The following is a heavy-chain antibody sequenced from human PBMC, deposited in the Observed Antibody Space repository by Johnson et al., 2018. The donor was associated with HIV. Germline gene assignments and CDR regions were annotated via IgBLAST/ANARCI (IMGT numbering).Heavy chain of an antibody. CDR3: AKDYSGGDGAFDI. D-gene: IGHD1-26*01. J-gene: IGHJ3*02. Sequence: QVQLVESGGGVVQPGRSLRLSCAASGFTFSSYGMHWVRQAPGKGLEWVAFIRYDGSNKYYADSVKGRFTISRDNSKNTLYLQMNSLRAEGTAVYYCAKDYSGGDGAFDILGQGTMVTVSS. CDR1: GFTFSSYG. CDR2: IRYDGSNK. V-gene: IGHV3-30*02.